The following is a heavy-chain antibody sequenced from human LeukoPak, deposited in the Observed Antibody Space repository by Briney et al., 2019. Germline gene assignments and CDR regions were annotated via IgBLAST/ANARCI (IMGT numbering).Heavy chain of an antibody. CDR3: ARGSLTTVIHRRIDP. V-gene: IGHV4-59*11. Sequence: PSETLSLACIVSGAAMTSHHWNWIRQTPGKRLEWIGYIYHRANTNFITSYSSSLRSRVSMSVDMSKNQFSLKLSSVTAADTAVYYCARGSLTTVIHRRIDPWGQGTLVTVSS. CDR1: GAAMTSHH. D-gene: IGHD4-11*01. CDR2: IYHRANT. J-gene: IGHJ5*02.